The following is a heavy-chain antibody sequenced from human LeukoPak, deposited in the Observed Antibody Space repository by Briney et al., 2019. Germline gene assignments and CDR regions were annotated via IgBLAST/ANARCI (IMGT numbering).Heavy chain of an antibody. J-gene: IGHJ4*02. CDR2: ISASGTLT. V-gene: IGHV3-48*03. CDR3: AREDDDSSGYPFDY. CDR1: GFSFSSYE. Sequence: GGSLRLSCAASGFSFSSYEMNWVRQAPGKGLEWISYISASGTLTHYADSVEGRFTISRDNAKNSLYLQMSSLTPEDTAVYYCAREDDDSSGYPFDYWGQGTLVTVSS. D-gene: IGHD3-22*01.